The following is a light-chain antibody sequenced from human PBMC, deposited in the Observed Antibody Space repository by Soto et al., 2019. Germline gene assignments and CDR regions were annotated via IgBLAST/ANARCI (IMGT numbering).Light chain of an antibody. Sequence: EIVLTQSPGTLSLSPGERATLSCRASQSVSSSYLAWYQQKPGQAPRLLIYGASTRATGIPDRFSGSGSGTDFTLAISSLEPEDSAVYYCQQRHMWPRTFGQGTRLEIK. CDR2: GAS. V-gene: IGKV3D-20*02. J-gene: IGKJ5*01. CDR3: QQRHMWPRT. CDR1: QSVSSSY.